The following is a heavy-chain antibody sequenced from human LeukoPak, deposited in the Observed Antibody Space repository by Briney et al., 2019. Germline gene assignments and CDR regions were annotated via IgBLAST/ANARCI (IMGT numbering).Heavy chain of an antibody. CDR2: IKQDGDEK. J-gene: IGHJ4*02. CDR1: GFTFSRSW. V-gene: IGHV3-7*04. CDR3: ARGRTLAVAPAALPYYFDY. D-gene: IGHD2-2*01. Sequence: GGSLRLSCAASGFTFSRSWMSWVRQVPGKGLEWVANIKQDGDEKYYADSVKGRFTISRDNARDSLFLQMNSLRADDTAVYYCARGRTLAVAPAALPYYFDYWGQGTLVTVSS.